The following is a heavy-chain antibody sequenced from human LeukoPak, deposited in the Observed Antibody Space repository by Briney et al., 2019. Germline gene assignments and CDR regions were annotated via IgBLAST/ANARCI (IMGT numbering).Heavy chain of an antibody. V-gene: IGHV1-46*01. J-gene: IGHJ4*02. Sequence: APVKVSCKASGYIFTSYSMHWVRRAPGQGLEWMGIINTSGGTTNYAQKFQGRVTMTRDTSTSTVYMDLSSLRSEDTAMYYCARDRSHRYNHSTGYAFDYWGQGTLVTVSS. CDR2: INTSGGTT. CDR3: ARDRSHRYNHSTGYAFDY. CDR1: GYIFTSYS. D-gene: IGHD3-22*01.